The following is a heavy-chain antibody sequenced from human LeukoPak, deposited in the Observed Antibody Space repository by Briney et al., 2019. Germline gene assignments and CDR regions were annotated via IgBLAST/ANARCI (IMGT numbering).Heavy chain of an antibody. Sequence: SETLSLTCAVSGGSISSSNWWSWVRQPPGKGLEWIGYIYYGGSTNYNPSLKSRVTISVDTSKNQFSLKLSSVTAADTAMYYCARDGRIAVAGFYYYYGMDVWGQGTTVTVSS. J-gene: IGHJ6*02. CDR3: ARDGRIAVAGFYYYYGMDV. CDR2: IYYGGST. D-gene: IGHD6-19*01. V-gene: IGHV4-4*02. CDR1: GGSISSSNW.